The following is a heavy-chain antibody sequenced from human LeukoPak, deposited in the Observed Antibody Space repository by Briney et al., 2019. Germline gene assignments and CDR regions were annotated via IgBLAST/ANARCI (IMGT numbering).Heavy chain of an antibody. Sequence: TGGSLRLSCAASGFIFSNYAMNWVRQAPGKGLEWVSSISGSGGTTYYADSVKGRFTISRDNSENTLYLQTNSLRAEDTAVYYCAKGSSTSGFSWGQGTLITVSS. V-gene: IGHV3-23*01. CDR2: ISGSGGTT. CDR1: GFIFSNYA. D-gene: IGHD5-12*01. J-gene: IGHJ5*02. CDR3: AKGSSTSGFS.